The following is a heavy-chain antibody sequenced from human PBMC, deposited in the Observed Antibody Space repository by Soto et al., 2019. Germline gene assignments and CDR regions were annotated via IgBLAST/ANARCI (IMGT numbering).Heavy chain of an antibody. J-gene: IGHJ4*02. D-gene: IGHD6-6*01. CDR3: ARDPNVYSRSSFGDF. Sequence: QVQLVQSGAEVKKPGASVKVSCMASGDTFSGYGFNWVRQAPGQGLEWMGWISSYNGNTNYAQNFQGRVTMTTDTSTSTAYMELWSLRSDDTAVYYCARDPNVYSRSSFGDFWGQGTLVTVSS. CDR2: ISSYNGNT. V-gene: IGHV1-18*01. CDR1: GDTFSGYG.